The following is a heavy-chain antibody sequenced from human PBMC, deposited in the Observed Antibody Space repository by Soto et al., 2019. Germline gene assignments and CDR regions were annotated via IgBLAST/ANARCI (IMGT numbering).Heavy chain of an antibody. CDR3: ASEDSYYFDY. D-gene: IGHD6-6*01. J-gene: IGHJ4*02. CDR1: GGSFSGYY. V-gene: IGHV4-34*01. CDR2: INHSGST. Sequence: PSETLSLTCAVYGGSFSGYYWSWIRQPPGKGLEWIGEINHSGSTNYNPSLKSRVTISVDTSKHQFSLKLSSVTAADTAVYYCASEDSYYFDYWGPGTLVTVSS.